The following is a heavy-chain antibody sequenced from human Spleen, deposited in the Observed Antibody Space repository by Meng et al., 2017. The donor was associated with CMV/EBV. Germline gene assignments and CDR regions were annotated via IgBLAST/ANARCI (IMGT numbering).Heavy chain of an antibody. V-gene: IGHV4-39*06. D-gene: IGHD1-26*01. CDR2: ISYGGST. J-gene: IGHJ1*01. Sequence: SETLSLTCTVSGASISSNTYFWDWIRQPPGKGLEWIGSISYGGSTYYNSSLKSRVTISVDTSKSQLTLKLSSVSAADTAVYYCARRFIYSGSPMGPWGQGTLVTVSS. CDR1: GASISSNTYF. CDR3: ARRFIYSGSPMGP.